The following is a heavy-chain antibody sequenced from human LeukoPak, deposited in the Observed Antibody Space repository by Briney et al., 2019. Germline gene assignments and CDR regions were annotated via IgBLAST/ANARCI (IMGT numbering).Heavy chain of an antibody. J-gene: IGHJ4*02. CDR2: IQQDGVEK. CDR3: TREGLQ. D-gene: IGHD2-15*01. Sequence: GGSLRLSCAASGFTFSDDWMSWVRQAPGKGLEWVATIQQDGVEKYYADSVKGRFTISRDNAKRSLYLQMNSLRDEDTAVYYCTREGLQWGQGTLVTVSS. CDR1: GFTFSDDW. V-gene: IGHV3-7*01.